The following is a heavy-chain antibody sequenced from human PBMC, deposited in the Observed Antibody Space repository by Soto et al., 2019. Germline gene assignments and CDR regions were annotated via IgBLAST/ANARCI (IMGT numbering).Heavy chain of an antibody. J-gene: IGHJ4*02. CDR2: INAGNGKT. V-gene: IGHV1-3*01. CDR1: GYTFTKYV. CDR3: ASSASAADIVLMVYATQPFDY. D-gene: IGHD2-8*01. Sequence: ASVKVSCKASGYTFTKYVIHWVRQAPGQRLEWMGWINAGNGKTKYSQKFQGRAIITRDTSTRTAYMELSSLRSEDTAVYYCASSASAADIVLMVYATQPFDYWGQGTLVTVSS.